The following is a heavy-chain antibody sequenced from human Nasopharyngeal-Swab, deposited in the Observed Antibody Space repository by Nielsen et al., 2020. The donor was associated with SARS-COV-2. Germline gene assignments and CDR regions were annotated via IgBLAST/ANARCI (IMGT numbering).Heavy chain of an antibody. J-gene: IGHJ6*02. Sequence: WIRQSPSRGLEWLGRTYYRSKWYNDYAVSVKSRITINPDTSKNQFSLQLNSVTPEDTAVYYCARGHYYSSGSYYSPSLYYGMDVWGQGTTVTVSS. CDR3: ARGHYYSSGSYYSPSLYYGMDV. CDR2: TYYRSKWYN. D-gene: IGHD3-10*01. V-gene: IGHV6-1*01.